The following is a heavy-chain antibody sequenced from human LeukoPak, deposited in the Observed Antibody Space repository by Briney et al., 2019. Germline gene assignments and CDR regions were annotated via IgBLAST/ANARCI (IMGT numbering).Heavy chain of an antibody. D-gene: IGHD6-19*01. V-gene: IGHV3-23*01. J-gene: IGHJ6*02. CDR3: AKEPLAVAGDYYYYGMDV. CDR1: GFTFSSYA. Sequence: LGGSLRLSCAASGFTFSSYAMSWVRQAPGKGLEWVSTISGSGGSTYYADSVKGRFTISRDNSKNTLYLQMNSLRADDTAIYYCAKEPLAVAGDYYYYGMDVWGQGTTVTVSS. CDR2: ISGSGGST.